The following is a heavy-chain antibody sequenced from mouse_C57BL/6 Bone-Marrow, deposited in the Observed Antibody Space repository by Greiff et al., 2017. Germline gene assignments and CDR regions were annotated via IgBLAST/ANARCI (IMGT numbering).Heavy chain of an antibody. Sequence: EVQLQQSGAELVRPGASVKLSCTASGFNIKDDYMHWVKQRPEQGLEWIGWIDPENGDTEYASKFQGKAPITADTSSNTAYLQLSSLSSEDTAVYYCTTLRITTLDYWGQGTSVTVAS. CDR3: TTLRITTLDY. CDR2: IDPENGDT. CDR1: GFNIKDDY. J-gene: IGHJ4*01. V-gene: IGHV14-4*01. D-gene: IGHD1-1*01.